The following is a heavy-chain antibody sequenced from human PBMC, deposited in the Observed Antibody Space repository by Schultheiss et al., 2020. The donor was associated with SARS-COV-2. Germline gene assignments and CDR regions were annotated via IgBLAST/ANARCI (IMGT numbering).Heavy chain of an antibody. CDR2: IWYDGSNK. Sequence: GESLKISCAASGFTFSSYGMHWVRQAPGKGLEWVAVIWYDGSNKYYADSVKGRFTISRDNSKNTLYLQMNSLRAEDTAVYYCASQYYGSGSYYPPVFYYGMDVWGQGTTVTVSS. CDR3: ASQYYGSGSYYPPVFYYGMDV. D-gene: IGHD3-10*01. V-gene: IGHV3-33*01. CDR1: GFTFSSYG. J-gene: IGHJ6*02.